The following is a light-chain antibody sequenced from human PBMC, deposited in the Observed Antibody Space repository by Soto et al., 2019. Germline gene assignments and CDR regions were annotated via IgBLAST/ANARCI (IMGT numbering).Light chain of an antibody. CDR2: VAS. CDR3: QQYGSAWT. J-gene: IGKJ1*01. Sequence: EIVLTQSPGTLSLSPGERATLSCRASQSVSSSYLAWYQQKPGQAPSPLIYVASSRATGIPDRFSGSGSGTDSTLTISRLEPEDFAVYYCQQYGSAWTFGQGTKVEIK. CDR1: QSVSSSY. V-gene: IGKV3-20*01.